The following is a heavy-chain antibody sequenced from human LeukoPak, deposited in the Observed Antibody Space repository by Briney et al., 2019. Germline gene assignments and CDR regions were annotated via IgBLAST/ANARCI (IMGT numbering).Heavy chain of an antibody. Sequence: AGGSLRLSCAASGFTFDDYDMHWDRQAPGKGLEWVSGISWNSGSIGYADSVKGRFTISRDNAKNSLYLQMNSLRAEDTALYYCAKGEAAGIAAAGKRFDPWGQGTLVTVSS. CDR2: ISWNSGSI. J-gene: IGHJ5*02. V-gene: IGHV3-9*01. CDR3: AKGEAAGIAAAGKRFDP. D-gene: IGHD6-13*01. CDR1: GFTFDDYD.